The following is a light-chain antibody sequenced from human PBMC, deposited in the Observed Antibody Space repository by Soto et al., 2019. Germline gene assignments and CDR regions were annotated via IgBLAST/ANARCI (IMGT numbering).Light chain of an antibody. Sequence: DIVMTQTPLSSPVTLGQSASISCRSSQSLADTVGNTHLSWLQQRPGQSPRLLINQVSNRFFGVXDXXSGSGAGTDFTLHISRVEAEDVGLYYCMQTAQFPRTFGQGTKVEI. J-gene: IGKJ1*01. CDR1: QSLADTVGNTH. CDR2: QVS. CDR3: MQTAQFPRT. V-gene: IGKV2-24*01.